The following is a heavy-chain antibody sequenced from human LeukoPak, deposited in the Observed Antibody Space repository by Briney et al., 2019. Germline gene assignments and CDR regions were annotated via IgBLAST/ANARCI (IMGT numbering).Heavy chain of an antibody. CDR2: ISGSGGST. V-gene: IGHV3-23*01. J-gene: IGHJ4*02. CDR3: AKCGIVVVPAAIADY. Sequence: PGGSLRLSCAASGFTFSSYAMSWVRQAPGEGLEWVSAISGSGGSTYYADSVKGRFTISRDNSKNTLYLQMNSLRAEDTAVYYCAKCGIVVVPAAIADYWGQGTLVTVSS. CDR1: GFTFSSYA. D-gene: IGHD2-2*01.